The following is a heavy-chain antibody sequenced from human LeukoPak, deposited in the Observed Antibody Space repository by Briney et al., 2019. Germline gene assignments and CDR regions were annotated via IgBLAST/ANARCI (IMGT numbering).Heavy chain of an antibody. CDR3: ARQGYGDEPYYFDY. CDR2: IYYSGST. CDR1: GGSISSYY. J-gene: IGHJ4*02. V-gene: IGHV4-59*08. Sequence: NPSETLPLTCTVSGGSISSYYWSWIRQPPGKGLEWIGYIYYSGSTNYNPSLKRRGTISVDTSKNQFSLKLSSVTAADTAVYYCARQGYGDEPYYFDYWGQGTLVTVSS. D-gene: IGHD4-17*01.